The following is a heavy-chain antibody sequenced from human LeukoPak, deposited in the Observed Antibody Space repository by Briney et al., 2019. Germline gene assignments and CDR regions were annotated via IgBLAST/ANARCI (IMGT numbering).Heavy chain of an antibody. CDR3: ARNVSNLDYSEKIGSWFDP. J-gene: IGHJ5*02. CDR1: GGSISSSPYY. Sequence: SETLSLTCTVSGGSISSSPYYWGWIRQPPGKGLEWIGSIYYSGSTFYNSSLKSRVSISVDTSSNQFSLRLTSVTAADTAVYYCARNVSNLDYSEKIGSWFDPWGQGTLVTVSS. CDR2: IYYSGST. D-gene: IGHD4-11*01. V-gene: IGHV4-39*01.